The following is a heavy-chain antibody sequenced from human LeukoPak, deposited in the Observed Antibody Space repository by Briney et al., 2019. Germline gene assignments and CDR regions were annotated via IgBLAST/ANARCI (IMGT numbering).Heavy chain of an antibody. J-gene: IGHJ4*02. CDR2: IYHSGST. Sequence: SETLSLTCTVSGGSISSNYWSWIRQPPGKGLEWIGYIYHSGSTNYDPSLKSRVTISVDTSKNQFSLMLSSVTAADTAVYYCASITYYDFWSGYSDYWGQGTLVTVSS. D-gene: IGHD3-3*01. CDR3: ASITYYDFWSGYSDY. CDR1: GGSISSNY. V-gene: IGHV4-59*01.